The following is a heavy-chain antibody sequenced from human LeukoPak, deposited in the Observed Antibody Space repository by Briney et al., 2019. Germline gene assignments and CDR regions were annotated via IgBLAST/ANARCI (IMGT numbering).Heavy chain of an antibody. D-gene: IGHD3-10*01. CDR3: AREVITMVQGDWFDP. J-gene: IGHJ5*02. Sequence: SETLSLTCTVSGGFISSYYWSWIRQPPGKGLEWIGYIYYSGSTNYNPSLKSRVTISVDTSKNQFSLKLSSVTAADTAVYYCAREVITMVQGDWFDPWGQGTLVTVSS. CDR1: GGFISSYY. CDR2: IYYSGST. V-gene: IGHV4-59*01.